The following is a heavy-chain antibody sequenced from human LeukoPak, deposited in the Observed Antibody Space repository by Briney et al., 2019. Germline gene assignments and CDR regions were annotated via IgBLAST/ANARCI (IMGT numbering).Heavy chain of an antibody. Sequence: TGGSLRLSCAASGFPFSSYWMSWVRQAPGKGLEWVANIKPDGSEKSYVDSVKGRFTISRDNAKNSLYLQMNSLRAEDTALYYCAKDRLSTPTAPRFDPWGQGTQVTVSS. CDR2: IKPDGSEK. J-gene: IGHJ5*02. CDR3: AKDRLSTPTAPRFDP. D-gene: IGHD4-23*01. V-gene: IGHV3-7*04. CDR1: GFPFSSYW.